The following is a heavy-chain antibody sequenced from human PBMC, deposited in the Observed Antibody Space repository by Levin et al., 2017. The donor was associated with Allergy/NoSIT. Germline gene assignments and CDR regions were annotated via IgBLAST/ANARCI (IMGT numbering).Heavy chain of an antibody. CDR2: ISGSGGST. Sequence: GGSLRLSCAASGFTFTTYAMNWVRQAPGKGLDWVSSISGSGGSTYYADSVKGRFTISRDSSKNTLYLQMNSLRADDTALYYCAKDRAGDFDYWSQGTLVTVSS. CDR1: GFTFTTYA. CDR3: AKDRAGDFDY. D-gene: IGHD5-24*01. V-gene: IGHV3-23*01. J-gene: IGHJ4*02.